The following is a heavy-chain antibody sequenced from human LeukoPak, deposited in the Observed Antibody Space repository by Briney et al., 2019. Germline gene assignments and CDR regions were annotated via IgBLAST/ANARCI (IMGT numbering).Heavy chain of an antibody. V-gene: IGHV4-4*07. J-gene: IGHJ6*03. CDR3: ARHNGFDRGYYYYIDV. D-gene: IGHD3-9*01. Sequence: SETLSLSCTASGGTFTSYARSWIRQPAGKGLEWIGRVCTSGITNYNPSLKSRITMSVDTSKNQFSLKLTSVTAAHTAVYYCARHNGFDRGYYYYIDVWGKGTTVTVSS. CDR1: GGTFTSYA. CDR2: VCTSGIT.